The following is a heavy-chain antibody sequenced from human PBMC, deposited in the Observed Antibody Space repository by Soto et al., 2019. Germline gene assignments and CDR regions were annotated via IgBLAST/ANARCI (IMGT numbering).Heavy chain of an antibody. V-gene: IGHV4-39*01. Sequence: SETPSLTCTVSGGSICSSSYYWGWIRQPPGKGLEWIGSIYYSGSTYYNPSLKSRVTISVDTSKNQFSLKLSSVTAADTAVYYCASGGTEGLLWFGELSALDYWGQGTLVTVSS. CDR2: IYYSGST. CDR3: ASGGTEGLLWFGELSALDY. D-gene: IGHD3-10*01. CDR1: GGSICSSSYY. J-gene: IGHJ4*02.